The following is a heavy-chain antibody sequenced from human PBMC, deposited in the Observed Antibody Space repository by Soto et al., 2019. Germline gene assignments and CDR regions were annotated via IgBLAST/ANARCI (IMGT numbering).Heavy chain of an antibody. CDR3: ARSKSGWLLYSSSSSWFDP. J-gene: IGHJ5*02. CDR2: IYYSGST. Sequence: SETLSLTCTVSGGSISSYYWSWIRQPPGKGLEWIGYIYYSGSTNYNPSLKSRVTISVDASKNQFSLKLSSVTAADTAVYYCARSKSGWLLYSSSSSWFDPWGQGTLVTVSS. D-gene: IGHD6-6*01. V-gene: IGHV4-59*01. CDR1: GGSISSYY.